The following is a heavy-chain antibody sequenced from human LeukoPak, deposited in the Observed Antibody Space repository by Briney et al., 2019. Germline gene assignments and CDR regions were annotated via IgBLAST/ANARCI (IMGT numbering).Heavy chain of an antibody. CDR1: GFTFSSHW. J-gene: IGHJ4*02. V-gene: IGHV3-48*04. Sequence: GGSLRLSCAASGFTFSSHWMSWVRQGPGKGLEWVSYISADTTTIYQAGPVRGRFTISRDNAKNSLYLQMNSLRAEDTAVYYCARGSGANYLLYWGQGTRVTVSS. CDR3: ARGSGANYLLY. D-gene: IGHD4/OR15-4a*01. CDR2: ISADTTTI.